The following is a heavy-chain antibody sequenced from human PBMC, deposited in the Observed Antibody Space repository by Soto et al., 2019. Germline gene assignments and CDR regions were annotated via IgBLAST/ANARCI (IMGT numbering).Heavy chain of an antibody. CDR2: ISSRSYTI. D-gene: IGHD6-6*01. Sequence: EVQLVESGGGLVQPGGSLRLSCAASGFTFSTYNMNWVRQAPGKGLEWVSYISSRSYTIYYVDSVKGRFTISKDNAKNSLYLQMNSLRDEDTSVYDCARGGSSSDNGMDVWGQGTTVTVSS. V-gene: IGHV3-48*02. CDR1: GFTFSTYN. J-gene: IGHJ6*02. CDR3: ARGGSSSDNGMDV.